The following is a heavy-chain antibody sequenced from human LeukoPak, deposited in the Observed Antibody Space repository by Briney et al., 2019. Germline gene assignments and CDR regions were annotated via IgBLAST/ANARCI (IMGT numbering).Heavy chain of an antibody. CDR3: ARGPPNWGYDY. D-gene: IGHD7-27*01. V-gene: IGHV1-8*01. CDR2: MSPNSGDT. Sequence: GASVKVSCKASGYTFTSYDFNWVRQATGQRPEWMGWMSPNSGDTGYAQKFQDRVTMTRNTSKSTAYMELSSLRSDDTAVYYCARGPPNWGYDYWGPGTLVTVSS. J-gene: IGHJ4*02. CDR1: GYTFTSYD.